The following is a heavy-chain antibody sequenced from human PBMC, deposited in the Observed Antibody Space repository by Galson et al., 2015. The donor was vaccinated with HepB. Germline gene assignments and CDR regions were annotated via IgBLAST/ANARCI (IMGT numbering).Heavy chain of an antibody. D-gene: IGHD1-1*01. J-gene: IGHJ6*02. CDR2: ISVSGTAT. CDR1: GFTFSSYG. Sequence: SLRLSCAASGFTFSSYGICWVRQAPGKGLEWVSSISVSGTATYHADTVKGRFTISRDNSKDTVFLEMHSLRAEGTAQYYCAKDIRRSYKYNFDYCLDVWGQGTTVTVSS. V-gene: IGHV3-23*01. CDR3: AKDIRRSYKYNFDYCLDV.